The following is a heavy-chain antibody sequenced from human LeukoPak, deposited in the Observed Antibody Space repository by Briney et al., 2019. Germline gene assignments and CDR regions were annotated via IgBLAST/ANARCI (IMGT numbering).Heavy chain of an antibody. V-gene: IGHV3-30*03. D-gene: IGHD3-16*01. J-gene: IGHJ4*02. CDR2: ISYDGSNK. CDR3: ARDGADY. CDR1: GFTLSSYG. Sequence: GRSLRLSCAASGFTLSSYGMHWVRQAPGKGLEWVAVISYDGSNKYYADSVKGRFTISRDNSKNTLYLQMNSLRAEDTAVYYCARDGADYWGQGTLVTVSS.